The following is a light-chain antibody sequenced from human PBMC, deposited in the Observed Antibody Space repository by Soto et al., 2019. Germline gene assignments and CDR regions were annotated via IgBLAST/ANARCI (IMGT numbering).Light chain of an antibody. Sequence: DIPMTQSPSSVSASIGDSVTITSRPSQSIAGHLHWYQPIRGKAPKVXIYAASSLQSGVPSRFGGSGAGTVYTRTINSLQPEDVDTYFCQQGYSPTLTFGGGTKVDIK. CDR2: AAS. CDR3: QQGYSPTLT. CDR1: QSIAGH. J-gene: IGKJ4*01. V-gene: IGKV1-39*01.